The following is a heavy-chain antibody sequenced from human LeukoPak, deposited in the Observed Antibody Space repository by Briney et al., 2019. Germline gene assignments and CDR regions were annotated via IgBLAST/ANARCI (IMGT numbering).Heavy chain of an antibody. Sequence: GGSLRLSCTASGFTFGDYAMSWFRQAPGKGLEWVGFIRSKAYGGTTEYAASVKGRFTISRDDSKSIAYLQMNSLKTEDTAVYYCTRGSDFWSGYYVNFDHWGQGTLVTVSS. D-gene: IGHD3-3*01. V-gene: IGHV3-49*03. CDR3: TRGSDFWSGYYVNFDH. CDR2: IRSKAYGGTT. J-gene: IGHJ4*02. CDR1: GFTFGDYA.